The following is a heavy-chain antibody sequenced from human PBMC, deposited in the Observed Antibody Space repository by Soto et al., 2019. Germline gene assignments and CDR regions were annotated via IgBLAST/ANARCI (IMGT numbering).Heavy chain of an antibody. D-gene: IGHD3-22*01. CDR1: GGSISSGGYS. CDR3: AREYYYESSNWFDP. CDR2: IYHSGST. Sequence: QLQLQESGSGLVKPSQTLSLTCAVSGGSISSGGYSWSWIRQPPGKGLEWIGYIYHSGSTYYNPSLKSRVTISVDRSKNQFSLKLSSVTAADTAVYYCAREYYYESSNWFDPWGQGTLVTVSS. J-gene: IGHJ5*02. V-gene: IGHV4-30-2*01.